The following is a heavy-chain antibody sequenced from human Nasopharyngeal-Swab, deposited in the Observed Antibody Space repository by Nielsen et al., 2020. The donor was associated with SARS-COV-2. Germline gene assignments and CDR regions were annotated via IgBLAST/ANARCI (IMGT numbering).Heavy chain of an antibody. CDR3: AREEGAAAGTGGLDV. V-gene: IGHV3-30*03. CDR2: IAHDASNE. Sequence: GGSLRLSCAASGFTFSSFGMHWVRQAPGKGLEWVAFIAHDASNEYYGDSVKGRFTISRDNSKNTLYLEMNSLRAEDTAVYYCAREEGAAAGTGGLDVWGHGTTVTVSS. CDR1: GFTFSSFG. D-gene: IGHD6-13*01. J-gene: IGHJ6*02.